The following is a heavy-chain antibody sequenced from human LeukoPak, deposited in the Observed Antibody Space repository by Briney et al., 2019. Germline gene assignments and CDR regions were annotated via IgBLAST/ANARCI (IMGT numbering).Heavy chain of an antibody. CDR2: IYYSGST. V-gene: IGHV4-59*01. Sequence: NSSETLSLTCTVSGGSISSYYWSWIRQPPGKGLEWIGYIYYSGSTNYNPSLKSRITISVDTSKNQFSLKLSSVTAADTAVYYCARVRGSRGAFDIWGQGTMVTVSS. CDR3: ARVRGSRGAFDI. CDR1: GGSISSYY. D-gene: IGHD6-19*01. J-gene: IGHJ3*02.